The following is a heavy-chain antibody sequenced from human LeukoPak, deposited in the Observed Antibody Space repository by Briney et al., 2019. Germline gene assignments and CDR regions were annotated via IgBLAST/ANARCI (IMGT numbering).Heavy chain of an antibody. CDR1: GFSFSSYS. D-gene: IGHD3-3*01. V-gene: IGHV3-21*01. Sequence: GGSLRLSCAASGFSFSSYSMNWVRQAPGKGLEWVSSISSSRSYIYHADSAKGRFTISRDNAKNSLYLQMNSLRAEDTAVYYCARDQRQYYDFWSGPVSGYMDVWGKGTTVTVSS. J-gene: IGHJ6*03. CDR2: ISSSRSYI. CDR3: ARDQRQYYDFWSGPVSGYMDV.